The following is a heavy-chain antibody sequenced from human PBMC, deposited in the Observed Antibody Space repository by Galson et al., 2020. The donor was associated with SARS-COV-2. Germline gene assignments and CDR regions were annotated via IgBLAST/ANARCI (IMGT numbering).Heavy chain of an antibody. D-gene: IGHD3-16*01. Sequence: SETLSLTCTVSDGSISSSSYYWGWIRQPPGKGLEWIGSIYYSGSTYYNPSLKSRVTISVDTSKNQFSLKLSSVTAADTAVYYRARDLGFWGSSYYFDYWGQGTLVTVSS. J-gene: IGHJ4*02. V-gene: IGHV4-39*02. CDR2: IYYSGST. CDR1: DGSISSSSYY. CDR3: ARDLGFWGSSYYFDY.